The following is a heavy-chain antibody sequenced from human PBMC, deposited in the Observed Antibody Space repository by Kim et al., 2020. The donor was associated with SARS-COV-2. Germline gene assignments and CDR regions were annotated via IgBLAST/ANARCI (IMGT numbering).Heavy chain of an antibody. CDR2: VSGSGGST. CDR1: GFTFSSYA. CDR3: AKGESNNLSFFDY. Sequence: GGSLRLSCAASGFTFSSYAMSWVRQAPGKGPEWVSLVSGSGGSTYHADSVKGRFAISRDNSKKTLYLQMNSLRAEDTALYYCAKGESNNLSFFDYWGQGTVVTVSS. D-gene: IGHD1-1*01. V-gene: IGHV3-23*01. J-gene: IGHJ4*02.